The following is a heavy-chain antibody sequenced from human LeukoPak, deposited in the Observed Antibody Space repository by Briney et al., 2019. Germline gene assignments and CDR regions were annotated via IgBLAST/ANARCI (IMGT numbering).Heavy chain of an antibody. CDR3: AKGLEDSSSSTDAFDI. J-gene: IGHJ3*02. CDR2: ISWYSGSF. CDR1: VFIFDDYA. V-gene: IGHV3-9*03. Sequence: GGFLRLSCAVSVFIFDDYAMHGVRQARGKGLEGVSSISWYSGSFDYADAVKGRFTISRDNAKNSLYLEMNRLRAEDMALYYCAKGLEDSSSSTDAFDIWGQGTMVTVSS. D-gene: IGHD6-6*01.